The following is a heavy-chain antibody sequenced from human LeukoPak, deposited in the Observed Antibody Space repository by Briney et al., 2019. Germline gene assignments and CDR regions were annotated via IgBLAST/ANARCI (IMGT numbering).Heavy chain of an antibody. CDR3: ARDPAGYDSSGYNSHYFDY. CDR1: GYSISSGYY. V-gene: IGHV4-38-2*02. CDR2: MYHSGSS. Sequence: SETLSLTCTVSGYSISSGYYWGWIRQPPGKGLEWTGSMYHSGSSYYNPSLKSRVTISVDTSKRQFSLKLSAVTAADTAVYYCARDPAGYDSSGYNSHYFDYWGQGTLVTVSS. J-gene: IGHJ4*02. D-gene: IGHD3-22*01.